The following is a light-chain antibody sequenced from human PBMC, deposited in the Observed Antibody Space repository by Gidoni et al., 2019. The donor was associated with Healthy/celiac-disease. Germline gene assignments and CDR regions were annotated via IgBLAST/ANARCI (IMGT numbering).Light chain of an antibody. CDR3: QQRSNWPPILFT. CDR1: QSVSSY. Sequence: EIVLTQSPATLSLSPGERATLSCRASQSVSSYLAWYQQKPGQAPRLLIYDASNRATGIPARFSGSGSGTDFTLTISSLEPEAFAVYYCQQRSNWPPILFTFGPGTKVDIK. J-gene: IGKJ3*01. CDR2: DAS. V-gene: IGKV3-11*01.